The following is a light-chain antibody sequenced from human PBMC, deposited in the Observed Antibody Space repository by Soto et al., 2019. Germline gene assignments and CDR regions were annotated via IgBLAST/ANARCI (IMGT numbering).Light chain of an antibody. CDR1: QGISNH. Sequence: DIQMTQSPSSLSASVGDTVTITCRASQGISNHLAWFQHKPGKAPKALIHAAASLQSGVSSKFGGSVFGTDFSLTITSLQPKDSATYYCHQYHSYPLTFAGGTKVEIK. J-gene: IGKJ4*01. V-gene: IGKV1-16*02. CDR3: HQYHSYPLT. CDR2: AAA.